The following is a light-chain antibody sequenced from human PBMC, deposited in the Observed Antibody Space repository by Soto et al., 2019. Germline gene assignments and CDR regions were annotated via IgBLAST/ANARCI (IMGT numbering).Light chain of an antibody. Sequence: QSALTQPPSASGSPGQSVTISCTGTSSDVGGYNYVSWYQQHPGKAPKLILYEVSKRPSGVPDRFSGSKSGNTASLTVSGLQAEDEADYCCSSYAGSNNGVFGGGTKLTVL. J-gene: IGLJ2*01. V-gene: IGLV2-8*01. CDR3: SSYAGSNNGV. CDR2: EVS. CDR1: SSDVGGYNY.